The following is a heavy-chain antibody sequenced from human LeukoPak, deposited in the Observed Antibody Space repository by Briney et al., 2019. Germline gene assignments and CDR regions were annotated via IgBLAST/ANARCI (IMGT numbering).Heavy chain of an antibody. CDR3: ARATGTWGHDGFDI. CDR2: ISGSSSNT. V-gene: IGHV1-18*01. J-gene: IGHJ3*02. D-gene: IGHD3-16*01. Sequence: ASVNVSCKAYGYTFMSQGISWVRQAPGQGLEWMGWISGSSSNTNYAQRLQGRVTMTTDTSTTTAYMELRSLRSDDTAVYYCARATGTWGHDGFDIWGQGTMVTVSS. CDR1: GYTFMSQG.